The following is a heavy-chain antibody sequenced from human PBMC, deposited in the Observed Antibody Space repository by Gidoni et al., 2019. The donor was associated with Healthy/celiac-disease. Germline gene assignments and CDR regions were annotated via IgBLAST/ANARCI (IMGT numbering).Heavy chain of an antibody. D-gene: IGHD5-18*01. J-gene: IGHJ4*02. CDR3: ARGWVGDTVSLDY. CDR2: IYYSGST. CDR1: GGSISSYY. Sequence: QVQLQESGPGLVKPSETLSLTCTVSGGSISSYYWSWIRQPPGKGLEWIGYIYYSGSTNYNPPLKSRVTISVDTSKNQFSLKLSSVTAADTAVYYCARGWVGDTVSLDYWGQGTLVTVSS. V-gene: IGHV4-59*01.